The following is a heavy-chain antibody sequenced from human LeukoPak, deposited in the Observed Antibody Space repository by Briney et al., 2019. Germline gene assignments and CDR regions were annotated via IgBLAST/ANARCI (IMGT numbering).Heavy chain of an antibody. CDR1: GGTFSSYA. CDR2: IIPIFGTA. D-gene: IGHD3-16*01. Sequence: SVKVSCKASGGTFSSYAISWVRQAPGQGLEWMGGIIPIFGTANYAQKFQGRVTITADESTSTAYMELSSLRSEDTAVYYCARDLRGENWFDPWGQGTLVTVSS. CDR3: ARDLRGENWFDP. V-gene: IGHV1-69*01. J-gene: IGHJ5*02.